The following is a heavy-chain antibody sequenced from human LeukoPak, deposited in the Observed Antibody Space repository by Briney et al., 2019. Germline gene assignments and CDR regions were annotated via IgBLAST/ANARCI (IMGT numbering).Heavy chain of an antibody. CDR2: IYHSGST. CDR1: GGSISSGGYS. V-gene: IGHV4-30-2*01. J-gene: IGHJ4*02. CDR3: AREYYESSGYYSHFDY. D-gene: IGHD3-22*01. Sequence: EPSETLSLTCAVSGGSISSGGYSWSWIRQPPGKGLEWIGYIYHSGSTYYNPSLKSRVTISVDRSKNQFSLNLSSVTAADTAVYYCAREYYESSGYYSHFDYWGQGTLVTVSS.